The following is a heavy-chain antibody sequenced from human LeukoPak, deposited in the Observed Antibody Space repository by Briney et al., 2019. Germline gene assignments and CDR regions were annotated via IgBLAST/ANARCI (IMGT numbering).Heavy chain of an antibody. CDR3: ARGPRDETAGASADGYGMDV. CDR2: INQSGST. J-gene: IGHJ6*02. CDR1: GGSISSSSYY. D-gene: IGHD1-26*01. V-gene: IGHV4-39*07. Sequence: PSETLSLTCTVSGGSISSSSYYWGWIRQPPGKGLEWIGEINQSGSTNYNPSLKSRVTISIDTSKNQFSLKLSSVTAAGTAVYYCARGPRDETAGASADGYGMDVWGQGTTVTVSS.